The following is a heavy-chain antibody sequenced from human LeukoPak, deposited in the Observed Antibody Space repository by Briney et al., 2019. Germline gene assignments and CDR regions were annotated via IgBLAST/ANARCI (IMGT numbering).Heavy chain of an antibody. J-gene: IGHJ4*02. Sequence: GRSLRLSCAASGFTFSSYGMHWVRQAPGKGLEWVAVIWYDGSNKYYADSVKGRFTISRDNAKNSLYLQMNSLRDEDTAVYYCARELGHENSGSYYGLDYWGQGTLVTVSS. V-gene: IGHV3-33*01. CDR3: ARELGHENSGSYYGLDY. CDR1: GFTFSSYG. CDR2: IWYDGSNK. D-gene: IGHD1-26*01.